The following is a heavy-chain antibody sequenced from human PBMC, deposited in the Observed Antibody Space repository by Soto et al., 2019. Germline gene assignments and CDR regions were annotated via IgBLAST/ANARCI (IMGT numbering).Heavy chain of an antibody. Sequence: PSETLSLTCPVSGGSISSSSYYWGWIRQPPGKGLEWIGSIYYSGSTYYNPSLKSRVTISVDTSKNQFSLKLSSVTAADTAVYYCARLSITMVRGVISLGVDYWGQGTLVTVSS. J-gene: IGHJ4*02. CDR2: IYYSGST. CDR1: GGSISSSSYY. D-gene: IGHD3-10*01. V-gene: IGHV4-39*01. CDR3: ARLSITMVRGVISLGVDY.